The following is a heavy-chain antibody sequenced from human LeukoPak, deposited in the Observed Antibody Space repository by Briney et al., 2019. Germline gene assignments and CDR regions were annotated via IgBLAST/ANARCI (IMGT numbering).Heavy chain of an antibody. D-gene: IGHD4-17*01. Sequence: PGRSLRLSCAASGFTFSSYAMPWVRQAPGKGLEWVAVISYDGSNKYYADSVKGRFTISRDNSKNTLYLQMNSLRAEDTAVYYCARESGGDTAPFDYWGQGTLVTVSS. V-gene: IGHV3-30-3*01. J-gene: IGHJ4*02. CDR2: ISYDGSNK. CDR3: ARESGGDTAPFDY. CDR1: GFTFSSYA.